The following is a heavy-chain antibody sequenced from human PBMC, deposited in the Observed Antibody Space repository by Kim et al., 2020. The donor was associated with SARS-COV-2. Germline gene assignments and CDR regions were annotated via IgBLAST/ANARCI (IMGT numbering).Heavy chain of an antibody. V-gene: IGHV1-8*01. D-gene: IGHD6-19*01. J-gene: IGHJ5*02. CDR2: T. CDR3: ARNPYGSGQFDP. Sequence: TGYAQKSQGRVTITRDTSMSTAYMELSSLRSEDTAVYYWARNPYGSGQFDPWGQGTLVTVSS.